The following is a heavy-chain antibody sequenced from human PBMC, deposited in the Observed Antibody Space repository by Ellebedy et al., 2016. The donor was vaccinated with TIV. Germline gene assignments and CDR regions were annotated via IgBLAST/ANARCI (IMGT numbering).Heavy chain of an antibody. J-gene: IGHJ4*02. CDR1: GYTFTSYG. CDR2: ISAYNGNT. Sequence: AASVKVSCKASGYTFTSYGISWVRQAPGQGLEWTGWISAYNGNTNYAQKLQGRVTMTTDTTTSTAYMELRSLRSDDTAVYYCARNTPMAEYFDYWGQGTLVTVSS. CDR3: ARNTPMAEYFDY. V-gene: IGHV1-18*01. D-gene: IGHD5-18*01.